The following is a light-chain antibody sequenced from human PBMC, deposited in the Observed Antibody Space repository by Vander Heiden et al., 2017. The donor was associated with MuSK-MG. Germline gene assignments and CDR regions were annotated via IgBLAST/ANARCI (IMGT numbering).Light chain of an antibody. V-gene: IGLV2-23*02. CDR3: SSYETSSNYVL. Sequence: QSALTPPASVSGSPGQSITISCTGTSNDVGGYDLVSWYPHHPGKAPKLMIYEVSKRHSGVSNRFSGARSGTAATVTTTGVQTEDGADYYCSSYETSSNYVLFGGGTKLTVL. CDR2: EVS. CDR1: SNDVGGYDL. J-gene: IGLJ2*01.